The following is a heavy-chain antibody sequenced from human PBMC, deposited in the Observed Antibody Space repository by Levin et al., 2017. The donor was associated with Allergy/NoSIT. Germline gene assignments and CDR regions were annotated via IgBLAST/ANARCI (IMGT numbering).Heavy chain of an antibody. CDR1: GFTFSSYA. V-gene: IGHV3-64D*06. J-gene: IGHJ4*02. Sequence: GESLKISCSASGFTFSSYAMHWVRQAPGKGLEYVSAISSNGGSTYYADSVKGRFTISRDNSKNTLYLQMSSLRAEDTAVYYCVKAITRHIVVVVAARSHFDYWGQGTLVTVSS. D-gene: IGHD2-15*01. CDR2: ISSNGGST. CDR3: VKAITRHIVVVVAARSHFDY.